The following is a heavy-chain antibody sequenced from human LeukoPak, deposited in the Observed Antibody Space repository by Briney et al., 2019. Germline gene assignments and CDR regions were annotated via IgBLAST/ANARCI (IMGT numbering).Heavy chain of an antibody. CDR1: GDSLKSGDFY. Sequence: SETLSLTCTVSGDSLKSGDFYWAWIRQSPEKGLEWIGHIYYTGDANYNPSLQSRVFLSVDPSKNQFSLNLTSVTAADTAVYYCARVNHRVTSGYDILTDYFRFDYWGQGSLVIVSS. CDR3: ARVNHRVTSGYDILTDYFRFDY. J-gene: IGHJ4*02. D-gene: IGHD3-9*01. CDR2: IYYTGDA. V-gene: IGHV4-30-4*01.